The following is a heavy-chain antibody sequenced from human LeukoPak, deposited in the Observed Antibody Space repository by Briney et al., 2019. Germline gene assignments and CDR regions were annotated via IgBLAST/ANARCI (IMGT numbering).Heavy chain of an antibody. CDR2: ISSSSSYI. J-gene: IGHJ5*02. D-gene: IGHD6-13*01. Sequence: GGSLGLSCAASGFTFSSYSMNWVRQAPGKGLEWVSSISSSSSYIYYADSVKGRFTISRDNAKNSLYLQMNSLRAEDTAVYYCARAQYSSSSNWFDPWGQGTLVTVSS. CDR1: GFTFSSYS. CDR3: ARAQYSSSSNWFDP. V-gene: IGHV3-21*01.